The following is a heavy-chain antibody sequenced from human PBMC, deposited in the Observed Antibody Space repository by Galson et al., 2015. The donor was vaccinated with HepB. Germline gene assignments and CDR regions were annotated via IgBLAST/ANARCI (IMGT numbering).Heavy chain of an antibody. D-gene: IGHD1-26*01. Sequence: SLRLSCAASGFTFSTYNMNWVRQAPGKGLEWVSYISSVSTSIYYADSVKGRFTISRDNAKNSLYLQMNSLRVEDTAVYYCARGGSFTPDYWGQGTLVTVSS. CDR3: ARGGSFTPDY. V-gene: IGHV3-48*01. CDR1: GFTFSTYN. CDR2: ISSVSTSI. J-gene: IGHJ4*02.